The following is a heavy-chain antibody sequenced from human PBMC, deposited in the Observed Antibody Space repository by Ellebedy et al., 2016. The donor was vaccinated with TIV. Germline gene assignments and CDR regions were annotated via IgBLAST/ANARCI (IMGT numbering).Heavy chain of an antibody. J-gene: IGHJ6*03. CDR2: ISTSTTYI. CDR1: GFTFSSYS. Sequence: GGSLRLSXAASGFTFSSYSMSWVRQAPGKGLEWVSSISTSTTYIYYADSVKGRFTISRDNAKNSLYLQMNSLRAEDSALYYCAKGDEFWSGYSVSYYYYMDVWGKGTTVTVSS. D-gene: IGHD3-3*01. V-gene: IGHV3-21*04. CDR3: AKGDEFWSGYSVSYYYYMDV.